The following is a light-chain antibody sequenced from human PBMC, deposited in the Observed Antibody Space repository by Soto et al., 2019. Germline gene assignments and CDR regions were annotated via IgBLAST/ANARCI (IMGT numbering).Light chain of an antibody. CDR1: QSVSNNY. Sequence: EVVLTQSPGTLSLSPGERASLSCRASQSVSNNYLAWYQQKPGQSPKLLIFGSSDRATGIPDRFSGSGSGTDFTLTISRLEPEDFAVYYCQQYGGSPPSTFGQGTKLEIK. CDR3: QQYGGSPPST. J-gene: IGKJ2*01. V-gene: IGKV3-20*01. CDR2: GSS.